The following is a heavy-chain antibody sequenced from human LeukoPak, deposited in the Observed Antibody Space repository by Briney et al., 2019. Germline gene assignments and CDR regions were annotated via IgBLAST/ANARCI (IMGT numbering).Heavy chain of an antibody. CDR3: ARVGINPGDYYYSGMDV. Sequence: PSGTLSLTCDVSGGSISSSNWWSWVRQSPEKGLGWLAEIYHSGSFNRNPSLKSRVTISVDKSKNQFSLNLTSVTAADTAVYYCARVGINPGDYYYSGMDVWGQGTTVTVSS. J-gene: IGHJ6*02. CDR1: GGSISSSNW. V-gene: IGHV4-4*02. D-gene: IGHD1-14*01. CDR2: IYHSGSF.